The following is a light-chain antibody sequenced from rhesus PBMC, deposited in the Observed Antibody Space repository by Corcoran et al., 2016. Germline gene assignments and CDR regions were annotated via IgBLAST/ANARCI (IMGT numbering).Light chain of an antibody. Sequence: DIQMTQSPSSLSASVGDTVTITCRASQNIDRWLDWYQQKPGKAPNLLIYKASSLQSGVPSRFSGSGSGTDFTLTISSLQPEDFATYYCLQYNSSPPYRFGQGTKVEIK. CDR1: QNIDRW. CDR3: LQYNSSPPYR. V-gene: IGKV1-22*01. J-gene: IGKJ2*01. CDR2: KAS.